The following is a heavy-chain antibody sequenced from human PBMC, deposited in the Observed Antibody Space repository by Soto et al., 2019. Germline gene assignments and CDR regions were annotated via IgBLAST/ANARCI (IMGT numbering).Heavy chain of an antibody. CDR3: ARSGGYCSSTSCHIQPEYYYYGMDV. CDR1: GGTFSSYA. J-gene: IGHJ6*02. Sequence: SVKVSCKASGGTFSSYAISWVRQAPGQGLEWMGGIIPIFGTANYAQKFQGRVTITADESTSTAYMELSSLRSEDTAVYYCARSGGYCSSTSCHIQPEYYYYGMDVWGQGTTVTVSS. V-gene: IGHV1-69*13. D-gene: IGHD2-2*02. CDR2: IIPIFGTA.